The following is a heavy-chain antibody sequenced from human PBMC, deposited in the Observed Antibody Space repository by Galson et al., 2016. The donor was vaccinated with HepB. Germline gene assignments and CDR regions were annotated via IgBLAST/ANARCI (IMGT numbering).Heavy chain of an antibody. V-gene: IGHV1-2*02. CDR2: ISPNSGDT. CDR1: GYTFTGYY. J-gene: IGHJ6*02. CDR3: ARDFYGMDV. Sequence: SVKVSCKASGYTFTGYYMHWVRQAPGQGLEWVGWISPNSGDTNYAQKFQGRVTMTGDTSISTAYMELRRLRSDDTAVYWCARDFYGMDVGGQGTTVTVSS.